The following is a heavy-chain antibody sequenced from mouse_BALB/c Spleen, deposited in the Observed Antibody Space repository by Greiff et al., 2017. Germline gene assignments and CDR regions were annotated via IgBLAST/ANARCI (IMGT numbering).Heavy chain of an antibody. J-gene: IGHJ4*01. CDR3: ARRGVFGHAMDY. CDR2: ISSGGSYT. V-gene: IGHV5-9-3*01. Sequence: EVKLVESGGGLVKPGGSLKLSCAASGFTFSSYAMSWVRQTPEKRLEWVATISSGGSYTYYPDSVKGRFTISRDNAKNTLYLQMSSLRSEDTAMYYCARRGVFGHAMDYWGQGTSVTVSS. CDR1: GFTFSSYA.